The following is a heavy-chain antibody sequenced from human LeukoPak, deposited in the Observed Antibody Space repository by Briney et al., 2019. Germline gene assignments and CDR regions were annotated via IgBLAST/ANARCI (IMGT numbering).Heavy chain of an antibody. Sequence: PGGSLRLSCAASGFTFSSYAMSWVRQAPGKGLEWVSAISGSGGSTYYADSVKGRFTISRDNSKNTLYLQMNSLRAEDTAVYYCAKASSRAVAGGGLFDYWGQGTLVTVSS. D-gene: IGHD6-19*01. CDR1: GFTFSSYA. CDR2: ISGSGGST. CDR3: AKASSRAVAGGGLFDY. J-gene: IGHJ4*02. V-gene: IGHV3-23*01.